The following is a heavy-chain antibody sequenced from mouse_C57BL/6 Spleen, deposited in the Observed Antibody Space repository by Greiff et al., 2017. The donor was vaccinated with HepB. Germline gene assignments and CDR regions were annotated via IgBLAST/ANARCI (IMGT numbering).Heavy chain of an antibody. V-gene: IGHV1-55*01. Sequence: QVQLQQPGAELVKPGASVKMSCKASGYTFTSYWITWVKQRPGQGLEWIGDIYPGSGSTNYNEKFKSKATLTVDTSSSTAYMQLSSLTSEDSAVYYCARPSIYDGYYVWFAYWGQGTLVTVSA. J-gene: IGHJ3*01. CDR1: GYTFTSYW. CDR3: ARPSIYDGYYVWFAY. D-gene: IGHD2-3*01. CDR2: IYPGSGST.